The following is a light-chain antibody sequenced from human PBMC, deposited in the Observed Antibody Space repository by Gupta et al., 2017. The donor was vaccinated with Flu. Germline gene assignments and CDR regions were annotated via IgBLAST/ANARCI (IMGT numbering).Light chain of an antibody. CDR3: SSYTSTSTYV. CDR1: SSDVGNYNR. V-gene: IGLV2-18*03. CDR2: EVS. J-gene: IGLJ1*01. Sequence: QSALIQPPSVSGSPGQSVTISCTGTSSDVGNYNRVSWYHQSPGTAPKLIIYEVSNRPSGVPDRFSGSKSGNTASLTTSGLQAEDEADFYCSSYTSTSTYVFGTGTKVTVL.